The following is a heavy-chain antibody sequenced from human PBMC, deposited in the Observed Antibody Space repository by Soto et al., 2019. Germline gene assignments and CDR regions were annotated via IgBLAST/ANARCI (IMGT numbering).Heavy chain of an antibody. CDR3: ARSLRSLRAFDI. D-gene: IGHD3-16*02. V-gene: IGHV1-69*13. J-gene: IGHJ3*02. CDR1: AGTFSSYA. Sequence: ASVKVSCKASAGTFSSYAISWVRQAPGQGLEWMGGIIPIFGTANYAQKFQGRVTITADESTSTAYMELSSLRSEDTAVYYCARSLRSLRAFDIWGQGTMVTVSS. CDR2: IIPIFGTA.